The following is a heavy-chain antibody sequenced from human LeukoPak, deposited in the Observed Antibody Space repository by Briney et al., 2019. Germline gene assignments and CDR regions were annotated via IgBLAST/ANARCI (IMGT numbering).Heavy chain of an antibody. V-gene: IGHV3-30*18. J-gene: IGHJ4*02. CDR1: GFTLSSYG. Sequence: GGSLRLSCAASGFTLSSYGMHWVRQAPGKGLEWVAVISYDGSNEYYAGSVKGRFTISRDNSKNTLYLQMNSLRAEDTAVYFCAKDWVRYSYGYYFDYWGQGTLVTVSS. CDR3: AKDWVRYSYGYYFDY. D-gene: IGHD5-18*01. CDR2: ISYDGSNE.